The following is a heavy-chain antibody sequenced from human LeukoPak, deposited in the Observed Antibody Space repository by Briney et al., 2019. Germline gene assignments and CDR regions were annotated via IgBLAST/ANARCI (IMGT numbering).Heavy chain of an antibody. V-gene: IGHV4-59*08. Sequence: SETLSLTCTVSGGSISSYYWSWIRQPPGKGLEWVGYIYYSGSTNYNTSLKSRVTISVDTSKNQFSLRCSSVTAADTAVYYCAVLSSFGWADYWGQGTLVTVSS. CDR2: IYYSGST. CDR1: GGSISSYY. J-gene: IGHJ4*02. D-gene: IGHD6-19*01. CDR3: AVLSSFGWADY.